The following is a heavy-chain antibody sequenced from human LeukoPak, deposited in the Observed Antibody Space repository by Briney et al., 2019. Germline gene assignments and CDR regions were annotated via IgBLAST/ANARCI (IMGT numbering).Heavy chain of an antibody. CDR3: SRGHYGPDY. J-gene: IGHJ4*02. Sequence: PGGSLRLSCTASGFPYGSTSMHWVRQAPEKGLEWVSGIQRDGTSPTYADSVKGRFIISRDNAKGSVYLQMNILRAEDTAVYYCSRGHYGPDYWGQGTLVTVSS. CDR1: GFPYGSTS. CDR2: IQRDGTSP. V-gene: IGHV3-74*01. D-gene: IGHD3-16*01.